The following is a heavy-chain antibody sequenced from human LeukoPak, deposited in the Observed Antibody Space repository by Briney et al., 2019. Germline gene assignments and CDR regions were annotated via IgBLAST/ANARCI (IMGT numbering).Heavy chain of an antibody. CDR1: GYTFTGYF. J-gene: IGHJ6*03. Sequence: ASVKVSCKASGYTFTGYFVHWVRQAPGQGLQWMGWINPNTGGTNYAQKFQGRVTMTRDTSISTAYMELSRLRSDDTAEYYCARTTRYYYYMDVWGKGTTVTISS. D-gene: IGHD1-1*01. CDR2: INPNTGGT. V-gene: IGHV1-2*02. CDR3: ARTTRYYYYMDV.